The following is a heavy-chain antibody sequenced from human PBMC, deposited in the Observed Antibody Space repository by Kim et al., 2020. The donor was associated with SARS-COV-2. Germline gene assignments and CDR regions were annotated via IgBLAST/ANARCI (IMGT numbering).Heavy chain of an antibody. V-gene: IGHV4-59*09. D-gene: IGHD3-22*01. Sequence: SLKSRVTISVDTSKNQFSLKLSSVTAADTAVYYCARGRTYYYDSSGYNPWGQGTLVTVSS. CDR3: ARGRTYYYDSSGYNP. J-gene: IGHJ5*02.